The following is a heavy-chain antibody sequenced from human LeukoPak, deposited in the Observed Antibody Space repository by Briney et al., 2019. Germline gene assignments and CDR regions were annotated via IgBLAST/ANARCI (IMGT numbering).Heavy chain of an antibody. CDR2: TWYDGRNN. CDR1: GFTFSSYG. CDR3: AREVAPLYFHYGMDV. Sequence: GKSLRLSCAASGFTFSSYGMHWVRQAPGKGLEWVAVTWYDGRNNYYAASVKGRFTVSRDDSKTTVYLLMNSLRAEDTVVYYCAREVAPLYFHYGMDVWGEGTTVTVSS. D-gene: IGHD2-21*01. J-gene: IGHJ6*01. V-gene: IGHV3-33*01.